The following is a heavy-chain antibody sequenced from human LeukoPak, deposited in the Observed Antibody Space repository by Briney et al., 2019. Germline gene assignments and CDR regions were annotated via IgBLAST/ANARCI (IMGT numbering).Heavy chain of an antibody. CDR2: ISAYNGNT. CDR3: ARVVAAAGTRYYYYGMDV. Sequence: ASVKVSCKASGYTFTSYGISWVRQAPGQGLEWMGWISAYNGNTNYAQELQGRVTMTTDTSTSTAYMELRSLRSDDTAVYYCARVVAAAGTRYYYYGMDVWGQGTTVTVSS. D-gene: IGHD6-13*01. J-gene: IGHJ6*02. V-gene: IGHV1-18*01. CDR1: GYTFTSYG.